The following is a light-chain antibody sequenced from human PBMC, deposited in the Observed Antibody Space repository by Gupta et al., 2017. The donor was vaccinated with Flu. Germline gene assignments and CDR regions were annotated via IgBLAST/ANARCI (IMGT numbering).Light chain of an antibody. CDR3: QAWDTTNGV. V-gene: IGLV3-1*01. CDR1: RWGDKS. Sequence: SPGKTTSSTCSVDRWGDKSCCGDQQRPGQRRMLVIFKDKKRAAGNPGQFSGTNSETTATLTISGTQAMDEDDYYCQAWDTTNGVFGPGTKVTVL. J-gene: IGLJ1*01. CDR2: KDK.